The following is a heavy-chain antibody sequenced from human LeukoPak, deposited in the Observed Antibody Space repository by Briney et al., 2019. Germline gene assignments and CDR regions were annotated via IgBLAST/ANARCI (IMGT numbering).Heavy chain of an antibody. D-gene: IGHD2-2*01. CDR2: IYGGGGT. CDR3: AKDIVVVPAQPDFDY. V-gene: IGHV3-53*05. Sequence: GGSLRLSCAASGFTVSSNYMAWVRQAPGKGLEWVSVIYGGGGTYYGDSARGRFTISRDNSKNTLYLQMNSLRAEDTAVYYCAKDIVVVPAQPDFDYWGQGTLVTVSS. J-gene: IGHJ4*02. CDR1: GFTVSSNY.